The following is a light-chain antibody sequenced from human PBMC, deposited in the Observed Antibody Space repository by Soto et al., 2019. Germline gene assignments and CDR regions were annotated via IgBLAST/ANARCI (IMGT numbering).Light chain of an antibody. CDR3: QHYGGSFI. Sequence: EIVLTQSPGTLSLSPGEGATVSGRVSQSINSKSLVWYQRKFGQAPRLLIYNTSSRATGIPDRFSGSGSGTDFTLSISRLEPEDFAVYYCQHYGGSFIFGPGTKVDIK. J-gene: IGKJ3*01. CDR2: NTS. V-gene: IGKV3-20*01. CDR1: QSINSKS.